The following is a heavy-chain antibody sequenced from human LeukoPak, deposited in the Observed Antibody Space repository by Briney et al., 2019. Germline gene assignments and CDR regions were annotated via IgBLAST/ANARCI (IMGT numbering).Heavy chain of an antibody. D-gene: IGHD3-22*01. CDR1: GFTFSDYY. Sequence: PGGSLRLSCAASGFTFSDYYMSWMRQAPGKGLEWVSYISSSGKTIYYADSVKGRFTISRDNAKNSLYLQMNSLRAGDTAVYYCARDQYYYDSSAPPLYWGQGTLVPVSS. J-gene: IGHJ4*02. CDR2: ISSSGKTI. CDR3: ARDQYYYDSSAPPLY. V-gene: IGHV3-11*01.